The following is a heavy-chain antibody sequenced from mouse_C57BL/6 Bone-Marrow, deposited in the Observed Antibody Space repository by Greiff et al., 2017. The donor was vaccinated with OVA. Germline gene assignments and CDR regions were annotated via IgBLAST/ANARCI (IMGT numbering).Heavy chain of an antibody. CDR3: ARPRYYYGSHAMDY. Sequence: QVQLQQSGPELVKPGASVKISCKASGYSFTSYYIHWVKQRPGQGLEWIGWIYPGSGNTKYNEKFKGKATLTADTSSSTAYMQLSSLTSEDSAVYYCARPRYYYGSHAMDYWGQGTSVTVSS. CDR1: GYSFTSYY. V-gene: IGHV1-66*01. J-gene: IGHJ4*01. CDR2: IYPGSGNT. D-gene: IGHD1-1*01.